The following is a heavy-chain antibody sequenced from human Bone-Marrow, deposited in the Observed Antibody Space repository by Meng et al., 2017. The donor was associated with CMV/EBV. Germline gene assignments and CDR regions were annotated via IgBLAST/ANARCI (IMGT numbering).Heavy chain of an antibody. CDR2: INWNGGST. V-gene: IGHV3-20*04. J-gene: IGHJ6*02. Sequence: GESLKISCAASGFRFDDHGMGWVRQAPGKGLEWVSGINWNGGSTGYADSVQGRFTISRDNAKNSLYLQMNSLRAEDTALYYCARDRGAGSYYNGYYYGVAVWGQGPTVTGYS. D-gene: IGHD3-10*01. CDR1: GFRFDDHG. CDR3: ARDRGAGSYYNGYYYGVAV.